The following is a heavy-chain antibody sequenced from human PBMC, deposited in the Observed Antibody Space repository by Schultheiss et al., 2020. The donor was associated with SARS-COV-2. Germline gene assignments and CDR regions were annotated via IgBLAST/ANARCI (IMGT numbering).Heavy chain of an antibody. J-gene: IGHJ4*02. CDR2: ISYDGSNK. V-gene: IGHV3-30*03. D-gene: IGHD2-21*02. CDR3: ASLTAALGY. Sequence: GGSLRLSCAASGFTFSSYGMHWVRQAPGKGLEWVAVISYDGSNKYYADSVKGRFTISRDNSKNTLYLQMNSLRAEDTALYYCASLTAALGYWGQGTLVTVSS. CDR1: GFTFSSYG.